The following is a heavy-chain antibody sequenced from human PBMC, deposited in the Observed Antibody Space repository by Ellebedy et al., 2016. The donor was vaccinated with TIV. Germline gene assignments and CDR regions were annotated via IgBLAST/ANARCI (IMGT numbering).Heavy chain of an antibody. V-gene: IGHV4-4*02. CDR2: IYPGRSA. J-gene: IGHJ4*02. Sequence: SETLSLXCAVSGDPITGSHWWSWVRQPPGRGLEWIGEIYPGRSANYNPSLKSRVTVAVDTSKNQFSLKLTSVTAADTAVYYCARARVWGFWTGSFPPHFFDYWGQGTLVTVSS. CDR3: ARARVWGFWTGSFPPHFFDY. D-gene: IGHD3/OR15-3a*01. CDR1: GDPITGSHW.